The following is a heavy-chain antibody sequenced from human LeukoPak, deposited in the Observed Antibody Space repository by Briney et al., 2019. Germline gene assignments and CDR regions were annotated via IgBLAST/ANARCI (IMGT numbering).Heavy chain of an antibody. D-gene: IGHD3-3*01. V-gene: IGHV3-23*01. Sequence: GGSLRLSCAASGFTFSSYAMSWVRQAPGKGLEWVSAISGSGGSTYYADSVKGRFTISRDNSKNTLYLQMNSLRAEDTAVYYCARVPRSWLMNYDFWSGRHNTAFDIWGQGTMVTVSS. CDR3: ARVPRSWLMNYDFWSGRHNTAFDI. J-gene: IGHJ3*02. CDR2: ISGSGGST. CDR1: GFTFSSYA.